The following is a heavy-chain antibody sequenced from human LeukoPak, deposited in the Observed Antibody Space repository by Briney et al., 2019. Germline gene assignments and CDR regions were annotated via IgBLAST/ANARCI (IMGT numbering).Heavy chain of an antibody. CDR1: GGSISTYY. V-gene: IGHV4-39*07. D-gene: IGHD6-6*01. Sequence: SETLSLTCTVSGGSISTYYWGWIRQPPGKGLEWVGHMYYRGNTFYSPSLKSRVTISVDTSKNQFSLKLRSVTAADTAVYYCARGIAARRMEYYFDYWGQGTLVTVSS. J-gene: IGHJ4*02. CDR2: MYYRGNT. CDR3: ARGIAARRMEYYFDY.